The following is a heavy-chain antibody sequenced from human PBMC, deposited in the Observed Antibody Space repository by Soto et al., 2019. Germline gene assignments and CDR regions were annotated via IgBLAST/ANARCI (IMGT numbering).Heavy chain of an antibody. J-gene: IGHJ5*02. CDR1: GGSISSYY. CDR3: ARVLKMATTLNNGFDP. D-gene: IGHD5-12*01. Sequence: SETLSLTCTVSGGSISSYYWSWIRQPPGKGLEWIGYIYYSGSTNYNPSLKSRVTISVDTSKNQFSLKLSSVTAADTAVYYCARVLKMATTLNNGFDPWGQGTLVTVS. CDR2: IYYSGST. V-gene: IGHV4-59*01.